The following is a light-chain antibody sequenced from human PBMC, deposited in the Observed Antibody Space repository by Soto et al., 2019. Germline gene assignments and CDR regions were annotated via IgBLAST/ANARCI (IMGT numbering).Light chain of an antibody. V-gene: IGLV2-23*02. CDR3: CSYAGSTTWV. CDR1: SDIGNYNL. J-gene: IGLJ3*02. Sequence: QSVVTQPASVSGSPGQSVTISCSGSDIGNYNLVSWYQHLPGRAPKLLIFEVTMRPSGISDRFSGSKSASTASLTISGVQPEDEADYYCCSYAGSTTWVFGGGTKLTVL. CDR2: EVT.